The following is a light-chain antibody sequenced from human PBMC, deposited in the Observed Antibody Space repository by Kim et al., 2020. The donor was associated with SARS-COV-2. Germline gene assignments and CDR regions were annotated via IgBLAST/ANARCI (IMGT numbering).Light chain of an antibody. J-gene: IGLJ2*01. V-gene: IGLV1-44*01. CDR1: SSNIGGNT. CDR2: SND. Sequence: QSVLTQPPSASGTPGQRVTISCTGSSSNIGGNTVTWYQQLPGTAPKVLIYSNDERPSGVPDRFSGSKSGTSASLAISGLQSEDEADYHCAAWDDSLKGVVFSGWTPLSVL. CDR3: AAWDDSLKGVV.